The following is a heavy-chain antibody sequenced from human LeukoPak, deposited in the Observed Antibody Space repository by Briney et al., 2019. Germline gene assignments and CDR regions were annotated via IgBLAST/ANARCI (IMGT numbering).Heavy chain of an antibody. CDR3: ARVDGDLPPVGSYYYGMDV. Sequence: SVKVSCKASGGTFSNYAINWVRQAPGQGLEWVGGIIPIFGTAHYAQKFQGRVTITADESTRTGYMELSSLRSEDTAVYYCARVDGDLPPVGSYYYGMDVCGQGTTVTVSS. J-gene: IGHJ6*02. CDR2: IIPIFGTA. CDR1: GGTFSNYA. D-gene: IGHD4-17*01. V-gene: IGHV1-69*13.